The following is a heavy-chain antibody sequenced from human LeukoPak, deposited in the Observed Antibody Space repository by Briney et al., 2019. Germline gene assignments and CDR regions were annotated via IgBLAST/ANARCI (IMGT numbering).Heavy chain of an antibody. CDR1: GFTFSSYA. Sequence: GGSLRLSCAASGFTFSSYAMSWVRQAPGKGLDWVSAISGSGGSTYYADSVKGRFTISRDNSKNTLYLQMDSLRAEDTAVYYCAKGGDILTGYYNYYYYYYMDVWGKGTTVTVSS. CDR3: AKGGDILTGYYNYYYYYYMDV. J-gene: IGHJ6*03. CDR2: ISGSGGST. V-gene: IGHV3-23*01. D-gene: IGHD3-9*01.